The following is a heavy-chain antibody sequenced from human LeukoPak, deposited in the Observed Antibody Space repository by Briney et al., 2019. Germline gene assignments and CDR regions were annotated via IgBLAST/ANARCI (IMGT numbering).Heavy chain of an antibody. J-gene: IGHJ3*02. CDR3: AKENARDAFDI. CDR1: GFTLDDYD. D-gene: IGHD1-1*01. CDR2: IYSGGST. V-gene: IGHV3-66*01. Sequence: PGGSLRLSCAASGFTLDDYDMSWVRQAPGKGLEWVSVIYSGGSTYYADSVKGRFTISRDNSKNTLYLQMNSLRAEDTTVYYCAKENARDAFDIWGQGTMVIVSS.